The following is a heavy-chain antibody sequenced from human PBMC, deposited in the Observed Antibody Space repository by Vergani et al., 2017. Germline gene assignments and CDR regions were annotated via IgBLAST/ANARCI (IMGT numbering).Heavy chain of an antibody. CDR1: GVSIISRSYY. J-gene: IGHJ2*01. D-gene: IGHD3-16*01. CDR3: ASGKYYSDSTSHFRGRYFDV. CDR2: IDNSGNG. V-gene: IGHV4-39*01. Sequence: QMQLQESGPGLVKASETLSLTCTVSGVSIISRSYYWGWLRQPPGKGLEWIGSIDNSGNGDSSSSLKSRVTLSADTSKNQFSLRLTPVTAADTAVYYCASGKYYSDSTSHFRGRYFDVWGRGTLVTVPS.